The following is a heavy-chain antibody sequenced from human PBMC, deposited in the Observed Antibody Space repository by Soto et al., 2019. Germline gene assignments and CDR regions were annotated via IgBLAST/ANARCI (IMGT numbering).Heavy chain of an antibody. J-gene: IGHJ5*02. Sequence: SETLSLTCNVSDGSIRSGGFYWSWIRHRPGKSLEWIGHIYYSGTTSYSPSLKSRVSMSVDTSKNQFSLTLSSVTVADTAVYYCARSPEYSYQSSIWFDPWGQGTLVTVSS. CDR3: ARSPEYSYQSSIWFDP. CDR1: DGSIRSGGFY. D-gene: IGHD3-22*01. V-gene: IGHV4-31*03. CDR2: IYYSGTT.